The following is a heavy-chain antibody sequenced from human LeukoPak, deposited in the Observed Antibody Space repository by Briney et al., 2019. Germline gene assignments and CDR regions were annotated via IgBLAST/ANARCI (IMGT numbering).Heavy chain of an antibody. V-gene: IGHV4-39*07. J-gene: IGHJ4*02. CDR2: IYYSGST. CDR1: GGSISSSSYY. Sequence: PSEPLSLTCTVSGGSISSSSYYWGWIRQPPGKGLEWIGSIYYSGSTYYNPSLKSRVTISVDTSKNQFSLKLSSVTAADTAVYYCARVRFLESYYFDYWGQGTLVTVSS. CDR3: ARVRFLESYYFDY. D-gene: IGHD3-3*01.